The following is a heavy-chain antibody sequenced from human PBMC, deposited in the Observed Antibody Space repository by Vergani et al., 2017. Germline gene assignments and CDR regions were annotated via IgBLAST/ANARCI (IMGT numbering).Heavy chain of an antibody. V-gene: IGHV3-21*06. CDR3: ARKKYYXSKDYYQVEPFDY. CDR2: ISGRSNYI. D-gene: IGHD3-22*01. CDR1: GFTFIMHA. J-gene: IGHJ4*02. Sequence: EVQLVESGGALIQPGGSLRLSCAASGFTFIMHAMSWVRQAPGKGLEWVSSISGRSNYIYYADSLKGRFTISRDNSKNSVYLQMNSLRAEDTAIYYCARKKYYXSKDYYQVEPFDYWGQGTLVTVSS.